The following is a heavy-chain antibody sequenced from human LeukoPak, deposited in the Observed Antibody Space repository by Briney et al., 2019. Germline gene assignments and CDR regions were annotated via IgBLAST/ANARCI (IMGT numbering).Heavy chain of an antibody. J-gene: IGHJ2*01. CDR2: IYYSGST. CDR3: ARVPYSGSTPGYFDL. D-gene: IGHD1-26*01. Sequence: SETLSLTCTVSGGSISSYYWSWIRQPPGKGLEWIGYIYYSGSTIYNPSLKSRVTISVNTSKNQFSLKLSSVTAADTAVYYCARVPYSGSTPGYFDLWGRGTLVTVSS. V-gene: IGHV4-59*01. CDR1: GGSISSYY.